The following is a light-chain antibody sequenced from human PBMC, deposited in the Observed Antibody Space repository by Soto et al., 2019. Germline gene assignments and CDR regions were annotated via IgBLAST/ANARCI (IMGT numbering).Light chain of an antibody. CDR3: QQYNSYSGT. CDR1: QTIFNW. J-gene: IGKJ1*01. Sequence: DIQMTQSPSTLSASVGDRVTITCRASQTIFNWLAWYQRKPGRAPNLLIYDASSLQSGVPSTFSGSGSGTEFTLTISSLQPGDFATYYCQQYNSYSGTFGQGTKVDIK. CDR2: DAS. V-gene: IGKV1-5*01.